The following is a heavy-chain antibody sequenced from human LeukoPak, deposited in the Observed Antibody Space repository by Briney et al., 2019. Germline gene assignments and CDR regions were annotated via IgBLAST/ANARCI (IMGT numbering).Heavy chain of an antibody. CDR3: ARQRGSGCLDY. V-gene: IGHV3-7*01. D-gene: IGHD6-19*01. Sequence: GGSLRLTCAASRSTLSNYWMSWVRQAPGKGLEWVANIKQDGSETYYVDSVKGRFTISRDNAKNSLSLQMNSLRAEDTAVYYCARQRGSGCLDYWGQGTLVTVSS. CDR2: IKQDGSET. CDR1: RSTLSNYW. J-gene: IGHJ4*02.